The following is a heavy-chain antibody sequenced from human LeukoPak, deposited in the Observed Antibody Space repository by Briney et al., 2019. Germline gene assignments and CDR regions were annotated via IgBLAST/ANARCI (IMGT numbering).Heavy chain of an antibody. Sequence: GASVKVSCKASGYFFTGYFIHWVRQAPGQGLEWMGWINPNNGATNYTQKFQGRVTMTRDTSISTVSMELSRLRPDDTAVYYCARNYDISTGYKNYYLFFMDVWGKGTSVSVS. D-gene: IGHD3-9*01. CDR3: ARNYDISTGYKNYYLFFMDV. CDR1: GYFFTGYF. CDR2: INPNNGAT. J-gene: IGHJ6*03. V-gene: IGHV1-2*02.